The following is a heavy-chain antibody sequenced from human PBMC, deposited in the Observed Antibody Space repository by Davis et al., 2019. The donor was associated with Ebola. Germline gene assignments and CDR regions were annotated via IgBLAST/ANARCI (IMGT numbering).Heavy chain of an antibody. Sequence: GESLKISCAASGFTFSSYGMHWVRQAPGKGLEWVAVISYDGSNKYYADSVKGRFTISRDNSKNTLYLQMNSLRAEDTAVYYCARGIDFWSGYNWGQGTLVTVSS. D-gene: IGHD3-3*01. CDR2: ISYDGSNK. CDR1: GFTFSSYG. CDR3: ARGIDFWSGYN. V-gene: IGHV3-30*03. J-gene: IGHJ4*02.